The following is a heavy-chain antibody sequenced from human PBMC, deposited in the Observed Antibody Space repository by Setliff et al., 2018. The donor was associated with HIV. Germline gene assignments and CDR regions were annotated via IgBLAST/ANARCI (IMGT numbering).Heavy chain of an antibody. CDR3: ASAYNYYMDV. V-gene: IGHV1-69*10. J-gene: IGHJ6*03. CDR1: GDTFSRYA. CDR2: IIPILGEA. Sequence: SVKVSCKASGDTFSRYAISWVRQAPGQGLEWMGGIIPILGEAKYAQKFQGTVTITADKSTSTVYMELSSLKSEDTTVYYCASAYNYYMDVWGKGTTVTVSS.